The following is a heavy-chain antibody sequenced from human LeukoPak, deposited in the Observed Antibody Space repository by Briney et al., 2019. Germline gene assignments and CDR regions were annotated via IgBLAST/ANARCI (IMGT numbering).Heavy chain of an antibody. Sequence: GGSLRLSCAASAFTSSSYSMNWVRQAPGKGLKWVSYISTSSSALYCADSVKGRFTISRDNAKNSLYLQMNSLRAEDTAVYYCATSPYCSSNSCYPEYLQHWGQGTLVTVSS. CDR1: AFTSSSYS. V-gene: IGHV3-48*01. CDR3: ATSPYCSSNSCYPEYLQH. J-gene: IGHJ1*01. CDR2: ISTSSSAL. D-gene: IGHD2-2*01.